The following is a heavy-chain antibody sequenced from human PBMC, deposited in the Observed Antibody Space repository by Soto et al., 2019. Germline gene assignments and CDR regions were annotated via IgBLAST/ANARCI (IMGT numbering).Heavy chain of an antibody. D-gene: IGHD2-15*01. V-gene: IGHV4-59*08. CDR1: GGSISSYY. J-gene: IGHJ6*03. CDR3: ARLGYCSGGSCYSTHYYYYYMDV. CDR2: IYYSGST. Sequence: ETLSLTCTVSGGSISSYYWSWIRQPPGKGLEWIGYIYYSGSTNYNPSLKSRVTISVDTSKNQFSLKLSSVTAADTAVYYCARLGYCSGGSCYSTHYYYYYMDVWGKGTTVTVSS.